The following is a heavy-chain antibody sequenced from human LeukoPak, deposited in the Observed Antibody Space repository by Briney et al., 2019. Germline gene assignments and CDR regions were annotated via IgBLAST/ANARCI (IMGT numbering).Heavy chain of an antibody. D-gene: IGHD2-2*01. J-gene: IGHJ4*02. CDR3: AREEYCSSTSCFRWGHDDTGAGGVIDY. CDR2: INHSGST. V-gene: IGHV4-34*01. CDR1: GGSFSGYY. Sequence: PSETLSLTCAVYGGSFSGYYWSWIRQPPGKGLEWIGEINHSGSTNYNPSLKSRVTISVDTSKNQFSLKLSSVTAADTAVYYCAREEYCSSTSCFRWGHDDTGAGGVIDYWGQGTLVTVSS.